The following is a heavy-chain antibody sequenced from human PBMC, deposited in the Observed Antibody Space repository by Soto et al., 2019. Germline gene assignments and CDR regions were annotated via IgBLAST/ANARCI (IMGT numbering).Heavy chain of an antibody. Sequence: QVQLVQSGAEVREPGASVKVSCKASGYNFASNHMHWVRQTPGQGLEWMGIINPSDDSTSYAQKFRGRVTVTRDTPTSTVYMELSGLTSEDTVVYYCARDRFGSWTFDYWGQGTLVTVSS. D-gene: IGHD6-13*01. CDR1: GYNFASNH. V-gene: IGHV1-46*01. J-gene: IGHJ4*02. CDR2: INPSDDST. CDR3: ARDRFGSWTFDY.